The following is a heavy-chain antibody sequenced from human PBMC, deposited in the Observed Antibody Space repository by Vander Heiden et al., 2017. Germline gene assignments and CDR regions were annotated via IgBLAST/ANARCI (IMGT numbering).Heavy chain of an antibody. CDR2: IDWDDDK. J-gene: IGHJ4*02. Sequence: QVTLRESGSALVKPTQTLTLTCTFSGFSISTSGMCVSWIRQPPGKALEWLALIDWDDDKYYSTSLKTSLTISKDTSKNQVVLTMTNMDPVDTATYYCARIKFGGSGWYSSDYWGQGTLVTVSS. V-gene: IGHV2-70*01. CDR1: GFSISTSGMC. D-gene: IGHD6-19*01. CDR3: ARIKFGGSGWYSSDY.